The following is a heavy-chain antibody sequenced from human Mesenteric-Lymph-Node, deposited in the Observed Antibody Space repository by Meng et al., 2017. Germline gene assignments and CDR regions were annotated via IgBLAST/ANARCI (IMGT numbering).Heavy chain of an antibody. CDR1: EFTFNNYW. V-gene: IGHV3-23*01. CDR2: ISGSGGST. D-gene: IGHD1-26*01. J-gene: IGHJ4*02. Sequence: GESLKISCVASEFTFNNYWMNWVRQAPGKGLEWVSAISGSGGSTYYADSVKGRFAISRDSSTKTLFLQMNSLRAEDTAVYYCAREVVGGLFFWDYWGQGTLVTVSS. CDR3: AREVVGGLFFWDY.